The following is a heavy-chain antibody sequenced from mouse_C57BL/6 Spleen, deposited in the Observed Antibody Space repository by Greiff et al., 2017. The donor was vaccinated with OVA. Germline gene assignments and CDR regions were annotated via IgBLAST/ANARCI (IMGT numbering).Heavy chain of an antibody. CDR3: ARSGAYSPIAY. J-gene: IGHJ3*01. D-gene: IGHD2-10*01. CDR2: IYPGDGDT. CDR1: GYAFSSYW. V-gene: IGHV1-80*01. Sequence: QVQLKESGAELVKPGASVKISCKASGYAFSSYWMNWVKQRPGKGLEWIGQIYPGDGDTNYNGKFKGKATLTADKSSSTAYMQLSSLTSEDSAVYFCARSGAYSPIAYWGQGTLVTVSA.